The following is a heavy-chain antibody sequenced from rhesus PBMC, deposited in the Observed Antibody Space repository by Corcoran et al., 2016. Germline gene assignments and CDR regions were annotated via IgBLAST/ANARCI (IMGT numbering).Heavy chain of an antibody. D-gene: IGHD6-31*01. CDR1: GYSISSGYY. CDR3: ARRGSGSPFDY. CDR2: ISGRSGST. Sequence: QVQLQESGPGLVKPSETLSLTCAVSGYSISSGYYWGWIRQPPGKGLEYIGYISGRSGSTSYNPSLKRRVTMSKDTSKNQFSLKLSSVTAADTAVYYCARRGSGSPFDYWGQGVLVTVSS. J-gene: IGHJ4*01. V-gene: IGHV4-99*01.